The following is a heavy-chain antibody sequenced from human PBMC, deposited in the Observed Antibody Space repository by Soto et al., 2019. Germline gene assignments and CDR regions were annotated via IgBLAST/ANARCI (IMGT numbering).Heavy chain of an antibody. CDR2: ISYDGSNK. CDR1: GFTFSSYG. D-gene: IGHD3-10*01. J-gene: IGHJ4*02. V-gene: IGHV3-30*03. CDR3: ASYGSGTFDY. Sequence: VGSLRLSCAASGFTFSSYGMHWVRQAPGKGLEWVAVISYDGSNKYYADSVKGRFTISRDNAKNSLYLQMNSLRAEDTAVYYCASYGSGTFDYWGQGTLVTVSS.